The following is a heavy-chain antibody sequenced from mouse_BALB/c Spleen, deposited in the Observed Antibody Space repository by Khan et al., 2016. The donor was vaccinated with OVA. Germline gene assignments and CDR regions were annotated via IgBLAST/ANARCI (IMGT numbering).Heavy chain of an antibody. V-gene: IGHV9-3-1*01. CDR3: ARSNGNYWFAY. CDR2: INTYTGEP. J-gene: IGHJ3*01. CDR1: GYTLTNYG. D-gene: IGHD2-1*01. Sequence: QIQLVQSGPELKKPGETVKISCKASGYTLTNYGMNWVKQAPGKGLKWMGWINTYTGEPTYAEDFKGRIAFSLETSASTAYLQINNRQNEDTATYFCARSNGNYWFAYWGQGTLVTVSA.